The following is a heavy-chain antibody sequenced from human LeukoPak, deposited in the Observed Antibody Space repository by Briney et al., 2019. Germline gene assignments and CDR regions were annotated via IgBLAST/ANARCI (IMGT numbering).Heavy chain of an antibody. CDR3: THRLHWTDDY. CDR2: IYWDNDK. D-gene: IGHD1-1*01. CDR1: GGAISRGDYY. J-gene: IGHJ4*02. V-gene: IGHV2-5*08. Sequence: QTLSLTCTVSGGAISRGDYYWSWIRQPPGKALEWLALIYWDNDKRYSPSLKNRPTITKDTSKNQVIFRMTNMDPVDTATYYCTHRLHWTDDYWGQGILVIVSS.